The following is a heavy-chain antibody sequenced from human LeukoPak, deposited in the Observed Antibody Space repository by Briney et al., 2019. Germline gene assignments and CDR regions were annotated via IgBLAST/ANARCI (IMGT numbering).Heavy chain of an antibody. Sequence: SETLSLTCTVSGDSISTYYWSWIRQPPGKGLEWIGYIYYSGSTNYNPSLKSRITISVDTSKHQFSLKLSSVTAADTAVYYCARGYSSSWHLNWFDPWGQGTLVTVSS. CDR1: GDSISTYY. CDR2: IYYSGST. J-gene: IGHJ5*02. CDR3: ARGYSSSWHLNWFDP. V-gene: IGHV4-59*08. D-gene: IGHD6-13*01.